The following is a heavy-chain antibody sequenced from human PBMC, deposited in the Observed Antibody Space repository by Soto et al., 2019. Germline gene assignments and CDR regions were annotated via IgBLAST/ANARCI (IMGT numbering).Heavy chain of an antibody. CDR1: GFTFSSYG. CDR2: TWSDGSNK. Sequence: GVSLRLSCAASGFTFSSYGMHWVRQAPGKGLEWVAVTWSDGSNKYYADSVKGRFTISRDNSKNTVYLQMSGLRAEDTAIYYCAKTGGYCNNMNCRYGMDVWGQGTTVTVS. V-gene: IGHV3-33*06. J-gene: IGHJ6*02. D-gene: IGHD2-8*01. CDR3: AKTGGYCNNMNCRYGMDV.